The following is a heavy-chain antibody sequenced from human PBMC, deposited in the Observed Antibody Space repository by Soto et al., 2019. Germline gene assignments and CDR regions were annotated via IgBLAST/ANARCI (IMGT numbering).Heavy chain of an antibody. D-gene: IGHD3-16*01. J-gene: IGHJ6*02. V-gene: IGHV1-69*12. CDR3: ARHLGGNHYYYGMDV. CDR2: IIPIFGTA. Sequence: QVQLVQSGAEVKKPGSSVKVSCKASGGTFSSYAISWVRQAPGQGLEWMGGIIPIFGTADYAQKFQGRVTSTADQSPSTAYMDLSSLRSEDTAVYYCARHLGGNHYYYGMDVWGQGTTVTVSS. CDR1: GGTFSSYA.